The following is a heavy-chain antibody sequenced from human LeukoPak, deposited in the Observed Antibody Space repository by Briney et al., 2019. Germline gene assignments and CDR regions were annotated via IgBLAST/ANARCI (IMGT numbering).Heavy chain of an antibody. J-gene: IGHJ5*02. Sequence: SQTLALTCAISGDSISSNSVTWNWIRQSPPRGLEWLGRTYYRSTWYNDYAVSVRGRITVNPDTSKNQFSLHLNSVTPEDTAVYYCARRLTQYDCFDPWGQGILVTVSS. CDR2: TYYRSTWYN. CDR1: GDSISSNSVT. CDR3: ARRLTQYDCFDP. V-gene: IGHV6-1*01. D-gene: IGHD2-2*01.